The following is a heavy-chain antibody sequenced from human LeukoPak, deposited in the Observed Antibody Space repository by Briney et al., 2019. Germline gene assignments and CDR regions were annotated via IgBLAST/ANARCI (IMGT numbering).Heavy chain of an antibody. J-gene: IGHJ4*02. CDR3: TYGDYPLTY. Sequence: VRQPPGKGPEWISILYSDGDTKYADSVKGRFTFSRDSSRNTLYLQMNGLRAEDTAVYYCTYGDYPLTYWGQGTLVSVSS. CDR2: LYSDGDT. V-gene: IGHV3-66*01. D-gene: IGHD4-17*01.